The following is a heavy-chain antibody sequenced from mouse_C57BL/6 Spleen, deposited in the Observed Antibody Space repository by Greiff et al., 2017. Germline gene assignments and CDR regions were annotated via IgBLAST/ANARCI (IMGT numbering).Heavy chain of an antibody. Sequence: VQGVESGAELAKPGASVKLSCKASGYTFTSYWMHWVKQRPGQGLEWIGYINPSSGYTKYNQKFKDKATLTADKSSSTAYMQLSSLTYEDSAVYYCARSTNDYDEGYAMDYWGQGTSVTVSS. J-gene: IGHJ4*01. CDR3: ARSTNDYDEGYAMDY. D-gene: IGHD2-4*01. CDR2: INPSSGYT. V-gene: IGHV1-7*01. CDR1: GYTFTSYW.